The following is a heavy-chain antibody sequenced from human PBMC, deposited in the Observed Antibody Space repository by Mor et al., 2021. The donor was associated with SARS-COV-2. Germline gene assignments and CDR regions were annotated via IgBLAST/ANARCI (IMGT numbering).Heavy chain of an antibody. V-gene: IGHV4-59*12. Sequence: YYTGTTSYNPPLKSRVTMSIDTSKNQFSLKLNSVTAADTAVYYCARGPNYASSGYYFDYWGQGILVTVSS. CDR2: YYTGTT. J-gene: IGHJ4*02. D-gene: IGHD3-22*01. CDR3: ARGPNYASSGYYFDY.